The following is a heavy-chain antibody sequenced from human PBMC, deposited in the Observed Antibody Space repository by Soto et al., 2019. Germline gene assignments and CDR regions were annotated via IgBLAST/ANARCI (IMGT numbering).Heavy chain of an antibody. J-gene: IGHJ4*02. CDR1: GFTFSSNG. V-gene: IGHV3-23*01. Sequence: GGSLRLSCATSGFTFSSNGMSWVRQAPGKGLDWVSGISGSGRNTYYADSVKGRFTISRDNSKNTLFLQWSSLRASDTAMYYCARQIYDSDTGPNFQYYFDSWGQGTPVTVSS. CDR3: ARQIYDSDTGPNFQYYFDS. CDR2: ISGSGRNT. D-gene: IGHD3-22*01.